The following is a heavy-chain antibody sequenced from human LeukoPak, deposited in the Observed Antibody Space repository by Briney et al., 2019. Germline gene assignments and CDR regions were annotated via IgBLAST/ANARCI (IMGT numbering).Heavy chain of an antibody. V-gene: IGHV1-69*13. CDR1: GGTFSSYA. Sequence: SVKVSCKASGGTFSSYAISWVRQAPGQGLEWMGGIIPVFGTTNYAQKFQGRVTITADESTSTAYMELSSLRSEDTAVYYCAREIIAVAGTGTFDYWGQGTLVTVSS. CDR3: AREIIAVAGTGTFDY. J-gene: IGHJ4*02. CDR2: IIPVFGTT. D-gene: IGHD6-19*01.